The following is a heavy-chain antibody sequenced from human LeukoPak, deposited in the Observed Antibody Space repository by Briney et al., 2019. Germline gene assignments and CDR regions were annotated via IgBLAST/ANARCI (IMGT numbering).Heavy chain of an antibody. V-gene: IGHV3-7*01. Sequence: GGSLRLSCAASGFTFSSYWMSWVRQAPGKGLEWVANIEQGGSAKYYVDSVKGRFTISRDNAKNSLYLQMNSLRAEDTAVYYCAKGDSSGWAQDYYFDYWGQGTLVTVSS. D-gene: IGHD6-19*01. CDR2: IEQGGSAK. J-gene: IGHJ4*02. CDR3: AKGDSSGWAQDYYFDY. CDR1: GFTFSSYW.